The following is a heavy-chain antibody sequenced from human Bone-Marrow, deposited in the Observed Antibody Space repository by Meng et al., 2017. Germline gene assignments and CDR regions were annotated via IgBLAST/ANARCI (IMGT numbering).Heavy chain of an antibody. Sequence: QSGAWVKKPGGSVKVACKASGYTFTRYGISRVRQAPGQGLEWMGWISAYNGNTTHAQKLQGRVTMTTDTSTSTAYMALRSLRSDDTAVYYCVRDADISAAGKLFGDYWGQGTLVTVSS. V-gene: IGHV1-18*01. CDR2: ISAYNGNT. CDR1: GYTFTRYG. J-gene: IGHJ4*02. CDR3: VRDADISAAGKLFGDY. D-gene: IGHD6-13*01.